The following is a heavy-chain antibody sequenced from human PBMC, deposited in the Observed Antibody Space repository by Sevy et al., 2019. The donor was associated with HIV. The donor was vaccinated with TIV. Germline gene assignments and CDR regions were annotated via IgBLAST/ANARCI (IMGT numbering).Heavy chain of an antibody. CDR3: ATHALSITIFGVVTRNWFDP. CDR2: IYYGGTS. CDR1: GGSISSGTYY. V-gene: IGHV4-39*01. J-gene: IGHJ5*02. D-gene: IGHD3-3*01. Sequence: SETLSLTCTVSGGSISSGTYYWGWIRQPPGKGLEWIGNIYYGGTSYYNPSLKSRVTISVDTSKNQFSLNLSSVTAADTAVYYCATHALSITIFGVVTRNWFDPWGQGTLVTVSS.